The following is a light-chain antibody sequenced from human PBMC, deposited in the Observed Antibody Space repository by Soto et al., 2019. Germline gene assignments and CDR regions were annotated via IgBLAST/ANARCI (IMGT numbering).Light chain of an antibody. Sequence: EIVLTQSPGTLSLSPGERATLSCRASQSVSSIHLAWYQQKPGQAPRLLIYDVSSRATGIPDRFSGSGSGKDFTLTISRLEPEDFAVYCCQQYGTSATWTFGQGTKVEIK. CDR3: QQYGTSATWT. CDR2: DVS. CDR1: QSVSSIH. V-gene: IGKV3-20*01. J-gene: IGKJ1*01.